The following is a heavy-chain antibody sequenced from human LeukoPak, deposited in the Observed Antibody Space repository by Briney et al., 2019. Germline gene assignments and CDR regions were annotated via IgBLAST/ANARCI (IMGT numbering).Heavy chain of an antibody. D-gene: IGHD5-24*01. Sequence: ASVKVSYKASGGTFSSYAISWVRQAPGQGLEWMGGIIPIFGTANYAQKFQGRVTITTDESTSTAYMELSSLRSEDTAVYYCARAQFGINWFDPWGQGTLVTVSS. CDR2: IIPIFGTA. CDR1: GGTFSSYA. CDR3: ARAQFGINWFDP. J-gene: IGHJ5*02. V-gene: IGHV1-69*05.